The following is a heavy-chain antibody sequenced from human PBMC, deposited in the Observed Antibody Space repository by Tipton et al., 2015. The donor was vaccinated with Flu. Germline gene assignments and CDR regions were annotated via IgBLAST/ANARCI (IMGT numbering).Heavy chain of an antibody. D-gene: IGHD5-18*01. CDR2: IYTSGTT. J-gene: IGHJ4*02. Sequence: GLVKPSETLSLTCTVSGGSFSSGAYYWSWIRQPAGKGLEWIGRIYTSGTTSYNPSLKSRVTISVDTSKTHFSLKLTSVTPADTAVYFCASGAGYTYGYDYWGQGTLVTVSS. CDR3: ASGAGYTYGYDY. CDR1: GGSFSSGAYY. V-gene: IGHV4-61*02.